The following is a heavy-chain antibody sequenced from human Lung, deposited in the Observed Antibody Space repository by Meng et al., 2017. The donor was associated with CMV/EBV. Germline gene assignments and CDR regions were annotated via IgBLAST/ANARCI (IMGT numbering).Heavy chain of an antibody. CDR2: INWNGGST. V-gene: IGHV3-20*04. J-gene: IGHJ4*02. Sequence: GXXKLSCAASGFTFDDYAMSWVRQVPGKGLEWVSGINWNGGSTRYVDSVKGRFTISGDNAKNSLYLQMNSLRAEDTAFYYCARVWQQLEYYFDYWGQGAXVTVSS. CDR1: GFTFDDYA. D-gene: IGHD6-13*01. CDR3: ARVWQQLEYYFDY.